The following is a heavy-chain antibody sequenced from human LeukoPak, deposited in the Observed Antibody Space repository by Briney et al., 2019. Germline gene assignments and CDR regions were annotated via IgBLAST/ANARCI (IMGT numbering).Heavy chain of an antibody. J-gene: IGHJ3*02. CDR3: ARGLAYCGADCYYDAFDI. D-gene: IGHD2-21*02. Sequence: ASVKVSCKASGYTFTTYGISWVRQAPGQGLEWMAWISAYNGNTNYSQKFQGRVTMTTDTSTSTAYMELRSLRSDDTAVYYCARGLAYCGADCYYDAFDIWGQGTMVTVSS. V-gene: IGHV1-18*01. CDR2: ISAYNGNT. CDR1: GYTFTTYG.